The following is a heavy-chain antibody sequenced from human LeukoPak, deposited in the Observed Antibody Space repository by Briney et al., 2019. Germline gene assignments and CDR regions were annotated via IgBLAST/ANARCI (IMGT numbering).Heavy chain of an antibody. CDR3: ARDPTGITFGGVIVRRYYFDY. CDR1: GGSFSGYY. V-gene: IGHV4-34*01. CDR2: INHSGST. J-gene: IGHJ4*02. D-gene: IGHD3-16*02. Sequence: PSETLSLTCAVYGGSFSGYYWSWIRQPPGKGLEWIGEINHSGSTNYNPSLKSRVTISVDTSKSQFSLKLSSVTAADTAVYYCARDPTGITFGGVIVRRYYFDYWGQGTLVTVSS.